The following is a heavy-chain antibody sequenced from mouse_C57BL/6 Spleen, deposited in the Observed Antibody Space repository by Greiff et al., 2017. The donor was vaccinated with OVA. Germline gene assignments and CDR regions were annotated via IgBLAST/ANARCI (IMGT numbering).Heavy chain of an antibody. J-gene: IGHJ1*03. Sequence: VQLQQSGAELARPGASVKLSCKASGYTFTSYGISWVKQRTGQGLEWIGEIYPRSGNTYYNEKFKGKATLTADKSSSTAYMELRSLTSEDSAVYFCARGPITTVVARYFDVWGTGTTVTVSS. CDR1: GYTFTSYG. CDR3: ARGPITTVVARYFDV. V-gene: IGHV1-81*01. CDR2: IYPRSGNT. D-gene: IGHD1-1*01.